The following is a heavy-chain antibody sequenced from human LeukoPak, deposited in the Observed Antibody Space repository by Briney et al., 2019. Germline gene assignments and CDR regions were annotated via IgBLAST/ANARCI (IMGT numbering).Heavy chain of an antibody. CDR2: ISSSGSTI. V-gene: IGHV3-48*03. D-gene: IGHD4-17*01. J-gene: IGHJ4*02. CDR3: ARAPMTTIGFDY. CDR1: GFTFSSYE. Sequence: GGSLRLSCAASGFTFSSYEMNWVRQAPGKGLEWVSYISSSGSTIYYADSVKGRFTISRDNAKNSLYLQMNSLRAEDTAVYYCARAPMTTIGFDYWGQGTLVTASS.